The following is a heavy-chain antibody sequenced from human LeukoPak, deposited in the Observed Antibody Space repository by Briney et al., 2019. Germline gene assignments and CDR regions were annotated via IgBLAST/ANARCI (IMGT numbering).Heavy chain of an antibody. V-gene: IGHV3-21*04. Sequence: GGSLRLSCAASGFTFSSYSMNWVRQAPGKGLEWVSSISSSSSYIYYADSVKGRFTISRDNAKNSLYLQMNSLRAEDTAVYYCAKDHHYYDSSGYYEGDAFDIWGQGTMVTVSS. J-gene: IGHJ3*02. D-gene: IGHD3-22*01. CDR2: ISSSSSYI. CDR1: GFTFSSYS. CDR3: AKDHHYYDSSGYYEGDAFDI.